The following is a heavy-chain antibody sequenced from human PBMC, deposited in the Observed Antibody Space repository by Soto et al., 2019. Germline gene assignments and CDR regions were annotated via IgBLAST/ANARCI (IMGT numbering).Heavy chain of an antibody. CDR2: INPSLVRA. Sequence: GTSVKVAWKASGYTFTAYHMLWVEQAPEAGLEWLGIINPSLVRANYALNFPDRVAMTWDTSTSPVYMELISQNSDDTAVYYCARALCSYTPFFFDYWGQGTLVTVYS. CDR3: ARALCSYTPFFFDY. J-gene: IGHJ4*02. D-gene: IGHD2-15*01. V-gene: IGHV1-46*01. CDR1: GYTFTAYH.